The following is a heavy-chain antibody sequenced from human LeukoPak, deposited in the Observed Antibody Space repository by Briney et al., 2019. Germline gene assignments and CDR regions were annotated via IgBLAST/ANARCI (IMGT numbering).Heavy chain of an antibody. CDR1: GFTFSSYD. V-gene: IGHV3-30*18. CDR2: IPYDGSNK. CDR3: AKDRDSRYGGDY. D-gene: IGHD3-22*01. J-gene: IGHJ4*02. Sequence: GRSLRLFCAASGFTFSSYDMHWARHAPGKGLEWGAVIPYDGSNKFYADSVKRRFTISGENSKNTLYLQKNTVRAEHGAVFYCAKDRDSRYGGDYWGQGTLVTVSS.